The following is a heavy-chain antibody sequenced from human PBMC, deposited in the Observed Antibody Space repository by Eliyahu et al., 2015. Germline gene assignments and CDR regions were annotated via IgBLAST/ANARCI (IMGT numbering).Heavy chain of an antibody. D-gene: IGHD2-15*01. Sequence: EVQLVQSGAEVKKPGXSLKISCKGSGXSXTXXWIAWVRQMPGKGLEWVGXIYPGDSDTRYSPSFQGQVTISADKSISTAYLQWSSLKASDTAMYYCARHSDKRLLPNDAFDIWGQGTMVTVSS. J-gene: IGHJ3*02. CDR3: ARHSDKRLLPNDAFDI. CDR2: IYPGDSDT. CDR1: GXSXTXXW. V-gene: IGHV5-51*01.